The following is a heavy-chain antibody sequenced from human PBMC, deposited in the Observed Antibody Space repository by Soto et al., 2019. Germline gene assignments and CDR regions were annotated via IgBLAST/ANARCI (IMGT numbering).Heavy chain of an antibody. Sequence: QVQLQESGPGLVKPWETLSLTCSVSGGSIISHYWSWIRQPPGKGLEWIGYIHYTGSTDYNPSLKSRLTISVDTSKKQFSLKLTSVTAADTAVYYCARGGWSLDYWGQGTLVTVSS. CDR2: IHYTGST. CDR3: ARGGWSLDY. V-gene: IGHV4-59*11. D-gene: IGHD2-15*01. CDR1: GGSIISHY. J-gene: IGHJ4*02.